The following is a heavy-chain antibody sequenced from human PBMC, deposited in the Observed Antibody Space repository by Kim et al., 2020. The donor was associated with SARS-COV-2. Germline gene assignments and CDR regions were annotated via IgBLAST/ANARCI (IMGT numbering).Heavy chain of an antibody. V-gene: IGHV1-69*06. J-gene: IGHJ4*02. CDR2: IIPIFGTA. CDR3: ARGARWIEYCSGGSCYETLDY. D-gene: IGHD2-15*01. Sequence: SVKVSCKASGGTFSSYAISWVRQAHGQGLEWMGGIIPIFGTANYAQKFQGRVTITADKSTSTAYMELSSLRSEDTAVYYCARGARWIEYCSGGSCYETLDYWGQGTLVTVSS. CDR1: GGTFSSYA.